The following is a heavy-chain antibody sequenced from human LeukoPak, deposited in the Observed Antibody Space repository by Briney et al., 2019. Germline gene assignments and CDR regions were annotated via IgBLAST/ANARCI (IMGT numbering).Heavy chain of an antibody. D-gene: IGHD5-12*01. CDR2: INAGNGNT. J-gene: IGHJ4*02. CDR3: ARGVATNRYYFDY. V-gene: IGHV1-3*01. Sequence: ASVKVSCQASGYTFTSYAMHWVRQAPGQRLEWMGWINAGNGNTKYSQKFQGRVAITRDTSASTACMELSSLRSEDTAVYSCARGVATNRYYFDYWGQGTLVTVSS. CDR1: GYTFTSYA.